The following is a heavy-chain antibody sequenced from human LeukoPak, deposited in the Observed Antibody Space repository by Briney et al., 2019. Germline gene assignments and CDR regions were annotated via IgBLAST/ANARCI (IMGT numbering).Heavy chain of an antibody. V-gene: IGHV4-38-2*02. J-gene: IGHJ4*02. CDR3: ARHGTYYYVSGSYYKESQFDY. D-gene: IGHD3-10*01. Sequence: SETLSLTCTVSGYSISSGYYWGWIRQPPGKGLEWIGNIYHSGSTYYNPSLKSRVTISVDTSKNQFSLKLTSVTAADTAVYYCARHGTYYYVSGSYYKESQFDYWGQGTLVTVSS. CDR1: GYSISSGYY. CDR2: IYHSGST.